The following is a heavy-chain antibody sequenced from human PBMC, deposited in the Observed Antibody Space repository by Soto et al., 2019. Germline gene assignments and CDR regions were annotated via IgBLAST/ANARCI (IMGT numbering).Heavy chain of an antibody. D-gene: IGHD2-8*01. J-gene: IGHJ4*02. CDR1: GYTFTNFG. Sequence: GASVKLSCKTRGYTFTNFGISWVRQAPGQGLEWMGWISTDNGNTNSAQMLQGRVTMTTDTSTSTVYMELRSLIPDDTAMYFCAREYCSEGVCYGVDYWGQGTLVTVSS. CDR2: ISTDNGNT. CDR3: AREYCSEGVCYGVDY. V-gene: IGHV1-18*01.